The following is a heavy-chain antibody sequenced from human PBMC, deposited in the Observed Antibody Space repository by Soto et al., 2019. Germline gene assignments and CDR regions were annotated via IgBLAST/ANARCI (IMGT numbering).Heavy chain of an antibody. CDR3: AREVNDYGDYEDYYYYGMDV. CDR2: INPNSGGT. CDR1: GYNFTGYY. J-gene: IGHJ6*02. D-gene: IGHD4-17*01. V-gene: IGHV1-2*04. Sequence: GASVKVSCKASGYNFTGYYMHWVRQAPGQGLEWMGWINPNSGGTNYAQKFQGWVTMTRDTSISTAYMELSRLRSDDTAVYYCAREVNDYGDYEDYYYYGMDVWGQGTTVTVSS.